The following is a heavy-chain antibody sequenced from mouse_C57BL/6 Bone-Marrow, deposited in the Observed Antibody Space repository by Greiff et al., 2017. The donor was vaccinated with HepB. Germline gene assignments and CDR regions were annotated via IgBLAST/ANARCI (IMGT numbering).Heavy chain of an antibody. Sequence: EVKLMESGGGLVQPGGSLSLSCAASGFTFTDYYMGWARQPPGNALEWLGFIRNKANGYTTEYSASVKGRFTISRDNSQSIIYLQKNALRAEDSATYYCAIFTTVVPYANDYWGQAPSVTASS. CDR3: AIFTTVVPYANDY. CDR1: GFTFTDYY. V-gene: IGHV7-3*01. J-gene: IGHJ4*01. D-gene: IGHD1-1*01. CDR2: IRNKANGYTT.